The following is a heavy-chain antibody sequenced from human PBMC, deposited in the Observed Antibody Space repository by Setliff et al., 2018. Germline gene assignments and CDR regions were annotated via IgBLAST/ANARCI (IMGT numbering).Heavy chain of an antibody. CDR3: VRAPPNCSGGSCYYMDV. CDR1: GYTFTNNY. CDR2: INPSGGYT. D-gene: IGHD2-15*01. V-gene: IGHV1-46*01. Sequence: ASVKVSCKASGYTFTNNYIHWVRQAPGQGLEWLGLINPSGGYTNYAQKFQDRITLTRDTPTNTLYMELGSLRSEDTAVYYCVRAPPNCSGGSCYYMDVWAKGTTVTVSS. J-gene: IGHJ6*03.